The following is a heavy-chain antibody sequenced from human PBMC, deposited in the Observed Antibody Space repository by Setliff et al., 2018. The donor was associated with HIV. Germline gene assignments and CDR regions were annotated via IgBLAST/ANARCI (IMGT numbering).Heavy chain of an antibody. D-gene: IGHD1-20*01. CDR2: IYPGDSDT. CDR3: ARHITGISFFSYMDV. CDR1: GYNFTSNW. Sequence: GESLKISCKGSGYNFTSNWIGWVRQMPWKGLEWMGIIYPGDSDTRYSPSFQGQVTISADKSISTAYLQWSSLKASDTAMYYCARHITGISFFSYMDVWGTGTTVTVSS. J-gene: IGHJ6*03. V-gene: IGHV5-51*01.